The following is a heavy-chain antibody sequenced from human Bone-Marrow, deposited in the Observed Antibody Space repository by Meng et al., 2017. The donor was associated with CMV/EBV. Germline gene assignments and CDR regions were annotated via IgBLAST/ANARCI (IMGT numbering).Heavy chain of an antibody. D-gene: IGHD1-7*01. J-gene: IGHJ4*02. CDR2: ISDSGAKT. CDR3: AKGDTGTSYEF. Sequence: GGSLRLSCVGSGYTVSSYGMTWVRQAPGKGLEWVSSISDSGAKTYYADSVKGRFTVSRDNSKNTVFLQMRSLRVEDTAVYYCAKGDTGTSYEFWGQGTRVTGSS. CDR1: GYTVSSYG. V-gene: IGHV3-23*01.